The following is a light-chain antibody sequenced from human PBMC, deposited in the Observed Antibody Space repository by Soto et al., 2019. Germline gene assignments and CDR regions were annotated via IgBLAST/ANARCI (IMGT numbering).Light chain of an antibody. CDR3: QRYNNWPSIT. Sequence: EIVMSQSPATLSVSPGERATLSCRASQSVSSNLAWYQQKPGQAPRLLIYDASTRATDIPARFSGSGSGTGFTLTISSLQSEDFAVYFCQRYNNWPSITFGQGTRLEIK. CDR2: DAS. CDR1: QSVSSN. V-gene: IGKV3-15*01. J-gene: IGKJ5*01.